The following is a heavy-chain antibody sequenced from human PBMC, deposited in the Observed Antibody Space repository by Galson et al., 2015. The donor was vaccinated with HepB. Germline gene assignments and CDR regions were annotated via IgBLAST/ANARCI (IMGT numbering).Heavy chain of an antibody. CDR1: GYSFTSYW. V-gene: IGHV5-51*01. CDR2: IYPGDSDT. J-gene: IGHJ5*02. CDR3: ARQYSDSSGYYSRGWFDP. D-gene: IGHD3-22*01. Sequence: QSGAEVKKPGESLKISCKGSGYSFTSYWIGCVRQMPGKGLEWMGIIYPGDSDTRYSPSFQGQVTISADKSINTAYLQWSSLKASDTAMYYCARQYSDSSGYYSRGWFDPWGQGTLVTVSS.